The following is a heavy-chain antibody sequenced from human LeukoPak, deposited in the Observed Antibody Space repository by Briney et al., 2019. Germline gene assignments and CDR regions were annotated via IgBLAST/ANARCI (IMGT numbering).Heavy chain of an antibody. D-gene: IGHD3-10*01. CDR3: ARCKTYGSGSCCYYGMDV. Sequence: SGGSLRLSCAASEFTVSSNYMTWVRQAPGKGLEWVSVIYSGGTTYYADSVKGRFTISRDNSKNTLYLQMNSLRAEDTAVYYCARCKTYGSGSCCYYGMDVWGQGTTVTVSS. CDR1: EFTVSSNY. J-gene: IGHJ6*02. CDR2: IYSGGTT. V-gene: IGHV3-53*01.